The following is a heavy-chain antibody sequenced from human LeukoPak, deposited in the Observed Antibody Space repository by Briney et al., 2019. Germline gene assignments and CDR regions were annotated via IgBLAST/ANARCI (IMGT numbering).Heavy chain of an antibody. D-gene: IGHD3-10*01. CDR3: ARHDALYYYYGSGRVSYFDY. CDR1: GGSINSNTYF. CDR2: IYYSGST. J-gene: IGHJ4*02. Sequence: SETLSLTCTVSGGSINSNTYFWGWLRPPPGKGLVWLGSIYYSGSTYYNPSLKSRVTISADTSKNQFSLKLSSVTAADTAVYYCARHDALYYYYGSGRVSYFDYWGQGTLVTVSS. V-gene: IGHV4-39*01.